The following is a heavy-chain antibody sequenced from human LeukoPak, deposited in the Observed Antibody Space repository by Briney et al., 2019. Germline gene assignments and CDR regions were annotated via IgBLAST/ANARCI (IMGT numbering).Heavy chain of an antibody. CDR2: ISYDGSNK. V-gene: IGHV3-30*18. CDR3: AKDLDYGDYYFDY. D-gene: IGHD4-17*01. Sequence: GGSLRLSCAASGFTFSDYEMNWVRQAPGKGLEWVAVISYDGSNKYYADSVKGRFTISRDNSKNTLYLQMNSLRAEDTAVYYCAKDLDYGDYYFDYWGQGTLVTVSS. CDR1: GFTFSDYE. J-gene: IGHJ4*02.